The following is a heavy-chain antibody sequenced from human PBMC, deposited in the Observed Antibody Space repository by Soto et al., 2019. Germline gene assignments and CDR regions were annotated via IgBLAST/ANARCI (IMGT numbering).Heavy chain of an antibody. V-gene: IGHV1-3*01. Sequence: GPSVKVSCKASGYTFTSYAMHWVRQAPGQRLEWMGWINAGNGNTNYSQKFQGRVTITRDTSASTAYMELRSLRSEDTAVYYCARLIINNRITIFGVVIISYYFDYWGQGTLVTVSS. D-gene: IGHD3-3*01. CDR2: INAGNGNT. CDR3: ARLIINNRITIFGVVIISYYFDY. J-gene: IGHJ4*02. CDR1: GYTFTSYA.